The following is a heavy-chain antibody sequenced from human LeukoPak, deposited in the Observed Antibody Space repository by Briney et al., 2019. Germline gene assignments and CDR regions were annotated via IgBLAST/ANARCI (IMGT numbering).Heavy chain of an antibody. V-gene: IGHV3-23*01. D-gene: IGHD2-15*01. Sequence: GGSLRLSCTASGFTFSNYAMSWVRQAPGKGLEWVSTISGSDGSTYYADSVKGRFAISRDNSKNTLYLQMNSLRVEDTAIYYCAKGRGYCTGGSCYSDYWGQGTLVTVSS. CDR3: AKGRGYCTGGSCYSDY. CDR1: GFTFSNYA. J-gene: IGHJ4*02. CDR2: ISGSDGST.